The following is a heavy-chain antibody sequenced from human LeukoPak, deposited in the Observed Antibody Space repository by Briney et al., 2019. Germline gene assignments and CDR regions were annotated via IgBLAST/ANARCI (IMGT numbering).Heavy chain of an antibody. Sequence: PSETLSLTCTVSGGSISISSYYWAWIRQPPGKGLEWIGSIYYSGSTYYNPSLKSRVTISVDTSKNQFSLKPNFVTAADTAVYYCASRYFCSSTSCYTFDYWGQGTLVTVSS. V-gene: IGHV4-39*07. CDR1: GGSISISSYY. D-gene: IGHD2-2*02. J-gene: IGHJ4*02. CDR2: IYYSGST. CDR3: ASRYFCSSTSCYTFDY.